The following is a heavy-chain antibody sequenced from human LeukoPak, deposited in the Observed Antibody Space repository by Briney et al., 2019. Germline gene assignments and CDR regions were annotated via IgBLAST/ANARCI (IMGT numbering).Heavy chain of an antibody. CDR1: GFSLSTSGMC. D-gene: IGHD6-19*01. CDR2: IDWDDDK. Sequence: SGPTLVNPTQTLTLTCTFSGFSLSTSGMCVSWIRQPPGKALEWLARIDWDDDKYYSTSLKTRLTISKDTSKNQVVLTMSNMDPVDTATYYCARSSGWYASVDYWGQGTLVTVSS. J-gene: IGHJ4*02. CDR3: ARSSGWYASVDY. V-gene: IGHV2-70*11.